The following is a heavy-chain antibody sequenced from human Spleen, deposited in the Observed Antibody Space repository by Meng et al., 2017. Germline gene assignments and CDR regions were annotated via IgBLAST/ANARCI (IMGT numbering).Heavy chain of an antibody. V-gene: IGHV4-34*01. D-gene: IGHD6-13*01. CDR1: GGSFSGYY. Sequence: QVTVQQWGAGRLKPSETLSLTCAVYGGSFSGYYWSWIRQPPGKGLEWIGEINHSGSTNYNPSLKSRVTISVDTSKNQFSLKLSSVTAADTAVYYCARAGGSSWGQGTLVTVSS. J-gene: IGHJ4*02. CDR3: ARAGGSS. CDR2: INHSGST.